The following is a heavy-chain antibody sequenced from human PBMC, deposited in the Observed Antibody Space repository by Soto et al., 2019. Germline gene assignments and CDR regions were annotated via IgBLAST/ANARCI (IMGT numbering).Heavy chain of an antibody. CDR2: ISNTGAHI. D-gene: IGHD6-6*01. V-gene: IGHV3-21*01. J-gene: IGHJ6*02. CDR3: VRERQFVRDFYYGMDV. CDR1: GFTFNTYS. Sequence: EVHLVDSGGGLVKPGGSLRLSCAASGFTFNTYSMTWVRQAPGQGLEWVLSISNTGAHIYYADSVRGRFTISRDNAKNSLYLQMNSLTAEDTAVYYCVRERQFVRDFYYGMDVWGRGTTVTVSS.